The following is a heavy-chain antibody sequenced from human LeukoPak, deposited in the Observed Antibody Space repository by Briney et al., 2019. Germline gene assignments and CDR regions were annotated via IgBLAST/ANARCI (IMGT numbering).Heavy chain of an antibody. J-gene: IGHJ6*03. CDR1: GFTFSSYS. CDR3: AREGAYDFWSGYYYYYYMDV. D-gene: IGHD3-3*01. Sequence: GGSLRLSCAASGFTFSSYSMNWVRQAPGKGLEWVSYISSSSSTIYYADSVKGRFTISRDNAKNSLYLQMNSLRAEDTAVYYCAREGAYDFWSGYYYYYYMDVWGKGTTVTVSS. V-gene: IGHV3-48*01. CDR2: ISSSSSTI.